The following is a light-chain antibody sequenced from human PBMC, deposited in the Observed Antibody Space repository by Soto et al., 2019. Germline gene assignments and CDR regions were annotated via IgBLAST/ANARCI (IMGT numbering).Light chain of an antibody. CDR3: QQYNSLWT. CDR1: RSISSW. V-gene: IGKV1-5*01. J-gene: IGKJ1*01. Sequence: DIQMTQSPSTLSASVGDRVTITCRASRSISSWLAWYQQKPGKAPKLLIYDASSLESGVPSRFSGSGSGTEFTLTISSPQPDDFATYYCQQYNSLWTFGQGTKVDIK. CDR2: DAS.